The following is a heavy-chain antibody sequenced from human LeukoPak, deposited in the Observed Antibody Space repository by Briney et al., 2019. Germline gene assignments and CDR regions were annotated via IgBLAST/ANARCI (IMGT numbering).Heavy chain of an antibody. V-gene: IGHV4-34*01. J-gene: IGHJ6*03. CDR2: INHSGST. D-gene: IGHD2-2*01. Sequence: KPSGTLSLTCAVYGGSFSGYYWSWIRQPPGKGLEWIGEINHSGSTNYNPSLKSRVTISVDTSKNQFSLKLSSVTAADTAVYYCARDVEGVVPAAGKGDYYYYMDVWGKGTTVTVSS. CDR1: GGSFSGYY. CDR3: ARDVEGVVPAAGKGDYYYYMDV.